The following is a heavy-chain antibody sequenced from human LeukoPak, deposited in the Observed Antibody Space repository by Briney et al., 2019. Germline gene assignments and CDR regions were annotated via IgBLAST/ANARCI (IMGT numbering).Heavy chain of an antibody. CDR2: IIPIFGTA. J-gene: IGHJ4*02. D-gene: IGHD1-26*01. V-gene: IGHV1-69*05. CDR1: GGTYSSYA. Sequence: ASVKVSCKASGGTYSSYAISWVRQAPGQGLEWMGGIIPIFGTANYAQKFQGRVTMTRDMSTSTVYMELSSLRSEDTAVYYCARDRELRFDYWGQGTLVTVSS. CDR3: ARDRELRFDY.